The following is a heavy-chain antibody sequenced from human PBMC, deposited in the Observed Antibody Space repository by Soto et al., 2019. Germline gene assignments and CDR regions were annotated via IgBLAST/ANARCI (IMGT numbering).Heavy chain of an antibody. J-gene: IGHJ4*02. CDR1: GYTFTSYA. D-gene: IGHD6-13*01. CDR2: INAGNGNT. Sequence: GASVKVSCKASGYTFTSYAMHWVRQAPGQRLEWMGWINAGNGNTKYSQKFQGRVTITRDTSASTAYMELSSLRSEDTAVYYCARALQQLADFDYWGQGTLVTVSS. V-gene: IGHV1-3*01. CDR3: ARALQQLADFDY.